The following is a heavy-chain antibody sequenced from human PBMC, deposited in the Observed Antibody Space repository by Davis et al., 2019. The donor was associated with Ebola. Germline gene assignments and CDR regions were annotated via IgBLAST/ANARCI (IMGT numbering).Heavy chain of an antibody. J-gene: IGHJ5*02. D-gene: IGHD6-19*01. Sequence: ASVKVSCKASGYTFTGYYMHWVRQAPGQGLEWIGWINPNSGGTNYAQKFQGRVTMTRDTSISTAYMELSRLRSDDTAVYYCVRSRIAGAGWFDPWGQGTLVTVSS. V-gene: IGHV1-2*02. CDR3: VRSRIAGAGWFDP. CDR1: GYTFTGYY. CDR2: INPNSGGT.